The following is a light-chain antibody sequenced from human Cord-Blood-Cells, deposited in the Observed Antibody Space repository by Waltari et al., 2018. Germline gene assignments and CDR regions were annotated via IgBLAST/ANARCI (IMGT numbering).Light chain of an antibody. CDR1: SSDVGGYNY. CDR3: CSYAGSWV. J-gene: IGLJ3*02. Sequence: QSALTQPRSVSGAPGQSVTIPCTGTSSDVGGYNYVSWYQQHPGKAPKLMIYDVSKRPSAVPDRFSGSKTGNTSSLTISVSQAEVEADYYCCSYAGSWVFGGGTKLTI. CDR2: DVS. V-gene: IGLV2-11*01.